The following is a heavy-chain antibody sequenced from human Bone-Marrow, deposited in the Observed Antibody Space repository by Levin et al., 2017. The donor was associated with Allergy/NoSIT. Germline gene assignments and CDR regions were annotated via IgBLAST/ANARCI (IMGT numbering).Heavy chain of an antibody. V-gene: IGHV3-9*01. CDR1: GFNFDDYA. Sequence: GGSLRLSCATSGFNFDDYAMHWVRQFPGKGLEWVSGISWNSGTIAYADSVKGRFTISRDNAKTSLYLDMDSLRPEDTAFYYCARDVYDVLTGIDSWGQGTLVTVSS. CDR2: ISWNSGTI. D-gene: IGHD3-9*01. J-gene: IGHJ5*01. CDR3: ARDVYDVLTGIDS.